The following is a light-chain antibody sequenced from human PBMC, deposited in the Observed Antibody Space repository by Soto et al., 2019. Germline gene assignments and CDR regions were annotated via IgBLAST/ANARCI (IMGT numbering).Light chain of an antibody. CDR3: QQRGGWPLT. CDR1: QGVGRF. CDR2: DAS. J-gene: IGKJ4*01. V-gene: IGKV3-11*01. Sequence: EIVLTQSPATLSLSPGERAALSCRASQGVGRFLAWYQQKPGQAPRLLIYDASNRATGIPARFGGSGSGTDFTLAINNLEPEDFAVYYCQQRGGWPLTFGGGTKVEIK.